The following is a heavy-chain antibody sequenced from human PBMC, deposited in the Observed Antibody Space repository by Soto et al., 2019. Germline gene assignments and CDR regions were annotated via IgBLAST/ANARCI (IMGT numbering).Heavy chain of an antibody. Sequence: EVQVVESGGGLVQPGGSLRLSCAASGFTFSSYSMNWVRQAPGKGLEWVSYISSSSSTKFCADSVKGRFTISRDNARNSPYLQMNSLRAEDTAVYYCARDIDGGGQGTLVTVSS. V-gene: IGHV3-48*01. CDR2: ISSSSSTK. J-gene: IGHJ4*02. CDR1: GFTFSSYS. CDR3: ARDIDG. D-gene: IGHD2-15*01.